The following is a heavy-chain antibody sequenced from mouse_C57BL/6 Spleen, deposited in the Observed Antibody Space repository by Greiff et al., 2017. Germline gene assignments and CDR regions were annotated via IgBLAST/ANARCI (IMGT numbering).Heavy chain of an antibody. CDR2: IYPGDGDT. J-gene: IGHJ2*01. V-gene: IGHV1-82*01. Sequence: VQGVESGPELVKPGASVKISCKASGYAFSSSWMNWVKQRPGKGLEWIGRIYPGDGDTNYNGKFKGKATLTADKSSSTAYMQLSSLTSEDSAVYFCARDSSGYSYFDYWGQGTTLTVSS. CDR1: GYAFSSSW. CDR3: ARDSSGYSYFDY. D-gene: IGHD3-2*02.